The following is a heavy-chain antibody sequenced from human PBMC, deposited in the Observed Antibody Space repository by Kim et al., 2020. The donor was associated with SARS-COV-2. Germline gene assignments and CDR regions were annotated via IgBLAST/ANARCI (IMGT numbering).Heavy chain of an antibody. J-gene: IGHJ4*02. CDR2: DPGGGGRT. D-gene: IGHD6-19*01. CDR3: ARAQPRSGVWYVFED. CDR1: GFTVNNFA. Sequence: GGSLRLSCGASGFTVNNFAMSWVRQAPGKGLEWVSTDPGGGGRTFYADSVKGRFTISRDNSKNTVFLQMNSVRAEDTAVYYCARAQPRSGVWYVFEDWGQGPVVSVSS. V-gene: IGHV3-23*01.